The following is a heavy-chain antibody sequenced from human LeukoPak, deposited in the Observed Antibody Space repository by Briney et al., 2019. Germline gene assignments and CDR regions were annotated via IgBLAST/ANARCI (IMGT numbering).Heavy chain of an antibody. CDR2: ISAYNGNT. Sequence: ASVKVSCKASGYTFTGYYMHWVRQAPGQGLEWMGWISAYNGNTNYAQKLQGRVTMTTDTSTSTAYMELRSLRSDDTAVYYCARGSSGWFNWFDPWGQGTLVTVSS. V-gene: IGHV1-18*04. CDR1: GYTFTGYY. J-gene: IGHJ5*02. D-gene: IGHD6-19*01. CDR3: ARGSSGWFNWFDP.